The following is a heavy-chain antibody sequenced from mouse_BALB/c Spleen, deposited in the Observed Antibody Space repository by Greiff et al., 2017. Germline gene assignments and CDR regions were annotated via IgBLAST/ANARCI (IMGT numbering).Heavy chain of an antibody. CDR1: GFNIKDTY. CDR2: IDPANGNT. CDR3: APTTATPWFAY. J-gene: IGHJ3*01. V-gene: IGHV14-3*02. Sequence: EVQVVESGAELVKPGASVKLSCTASGFNIKDTYMHWVKQRPEQGLEWIGRIDPANGNTKYDPKFQGKATITADTSSNTAYLQLSSLTSEDTAVYYCAPTTATPWFAYWGQGTLVTVSA. D-gene: IGHD1-2*01.